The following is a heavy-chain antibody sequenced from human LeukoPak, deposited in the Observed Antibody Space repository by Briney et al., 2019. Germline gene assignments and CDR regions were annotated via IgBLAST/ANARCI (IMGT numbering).Heavy chain of an antibody. CDR3: ARQESGGNSLWYFDL. Sequence: PSETLSLTCTVSGGSIDSYYWSWIRQPPGKGLEWIGYIYYSGTTNCNPSLTSRVTISVDTSKNQFSLKLTSVTAADTAVYYCARQESGGNSLWYFDLWGRGTLVTVSS. CDR1: GGSIDSYY. V-gene: IGHV4-59*08. D-gene: IGHD4-23*01. J-gene: IGHJ2*01. CDR2: IYYSGTT.